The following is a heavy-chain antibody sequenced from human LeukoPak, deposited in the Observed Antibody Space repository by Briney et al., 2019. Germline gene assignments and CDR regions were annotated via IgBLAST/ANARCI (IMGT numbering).Heavy chain of an antibody. CDR3: ASAMGSSSWYRRRNYYGMDV. Sequence: GGSLRLSCAASGFTFSSYAMSWVRQAPGKGLEWVSSISSSSSYIYYADSVKGRFTISRDNAKNSLYLQMNSLRAGDTAVYYCASAMGSSSWYRRRNYYGMDVWGQGTTVTVSS. CDR1: GFTFSSYA. J-gene: IGHJ6*02. CDR2: ISSSSSYI. V-gene: IGHV3-21*01. D-gene: IGHD6-13*01.